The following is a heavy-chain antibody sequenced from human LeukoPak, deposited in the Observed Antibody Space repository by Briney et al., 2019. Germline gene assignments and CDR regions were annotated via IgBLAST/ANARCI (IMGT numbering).Heavy chain of an antibody. CDR2: INPNSGGT. CDR3: ARGEYYYDSSGYHDAFDI. Sequence: ASVKVSCKASGYTFTGYYMHWVRQAPGQGLEWMGWINPNSGGTNYAQKFQGRVTITADESTSTAYMELSSLRSEDTAVYYCARGEYYYDSSGYHDAFDIWGQGTMVTVSS. CDR1: GYTFTGYY. V-gene: IGHV1-2*02. D-gene: IGHD3-22*01. J-gene: IGHJ3*02.